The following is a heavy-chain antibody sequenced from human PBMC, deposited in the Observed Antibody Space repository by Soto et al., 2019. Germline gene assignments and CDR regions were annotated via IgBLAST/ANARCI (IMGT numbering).Heavy chain of an antibody. CDR2: ISGSGGST. Sequence: PGGSLRLSCAASGFTFSNYAMTWVRQAPGKGLEWVSAISGSGGSTYYADSVKGRFTISRDNAKSTLFLQMNSLRDEDTAVYYCARAFCSGGNCYTYYFDPWGHGIPVTVSS. D-gene: IGHD2-15*01. CDR1: GFTFSNYA. J-gene: IGHJ5*02. CDR3: ARAFCSGGNCYTYYFDP. V-gene: IGHV3-23*01.